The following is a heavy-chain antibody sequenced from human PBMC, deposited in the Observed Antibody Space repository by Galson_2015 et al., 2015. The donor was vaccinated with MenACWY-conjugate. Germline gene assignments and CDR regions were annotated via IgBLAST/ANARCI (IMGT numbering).Heavy chain of an antibody. Sequence: SLRLSCAASGFSVSRNFMNWVRQAPGKGLEWVSGIYSDGNTYYADSVKGRSTISRDNSMNTLYLQMNSLRAEDTAVYYCARGHCSGASCYLFDFWGQGTLVTVSA. D-gene: IGHD2-15*01. V-gene: IGHV3-53*01. J-gene: IGHJ4*02. CDR1: GFSVSRNF. CDR2: IYSDGNT. CDR3: ARGHCSGASCYLFDF.